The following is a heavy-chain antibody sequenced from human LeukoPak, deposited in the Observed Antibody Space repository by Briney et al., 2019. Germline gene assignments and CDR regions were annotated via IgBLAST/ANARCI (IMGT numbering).Heavy chain of an antibody. Sequence: NASETLSLTCAVSGGSISSSNWWSWVRQPPGKGLEWIGEIYHSGSTNYNPSLKSRVTISVDKSKNQFSLKLSSVTAADTAVYYCARVKGDYYDSSGYSVDYWGQGTLVTVSS. CDR2: IYHSGST. J-gene: IGHJ4*02. D-gene: IGHD3-22*01. CDR1: GGSISSSNW. V-gene: IGHV4-4*02. CDR3: ARVKGDYYDSSGYSVDY.